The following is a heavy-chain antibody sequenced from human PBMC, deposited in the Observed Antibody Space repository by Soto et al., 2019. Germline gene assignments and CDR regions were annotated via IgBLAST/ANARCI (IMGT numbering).Heavy chain of an antibody. J-gene: IGHJ2*01. V-gene: IGHV3-30-3*01. CDR2: ISYDGSNK. CDR3: AREPLWCTAVVLWYFDL. D-gene: IGHD5-18*01. CDR1: GFTFSSYA. Sequence: QVQLVESGGGVVQPGRSLRLSCAASGFTFSSYAMHWVRQAPGKGLEWVAVISYDGSNKYYADSVKGRFTISRDNSKNTLSLQMTTLRAEDTAVYYCAREPLWCTAVVLWYFDLWGRGTLVTVSS.